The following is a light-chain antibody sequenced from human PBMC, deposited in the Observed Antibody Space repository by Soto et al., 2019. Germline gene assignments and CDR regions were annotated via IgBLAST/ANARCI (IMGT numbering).Light chain of an antibody. CDR3: QQYGSSLPWT. Sequence: EIVLTQSPGTLSLSPGERATLSCGASQSVSSSYLAWYQQKPGQAPRLLIYGASSRATGIPDRFSGSGSGTDFTLTISRLEPEDFAVYYCQQYGSSLPWTFGQGTKVDI. CDR1: QSVSSSY. CDR2: GAS. J-gene: IGKJ1*01. V-gene: IGKV3-20*01.